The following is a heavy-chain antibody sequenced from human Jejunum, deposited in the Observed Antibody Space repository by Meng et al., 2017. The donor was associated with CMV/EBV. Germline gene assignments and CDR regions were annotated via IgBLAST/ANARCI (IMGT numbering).Heavy chain of an antibody. J-gene: IGHJ4*02. CDR2: VSGGVATI. Sequence: CAASGLTCSDYYMSWIRLAPGKGVNWVSDVSGGVATIYYADSVKGRFTISRNNAKNTLYLQLDSLGDEETAVYYCARGPLAAAGFFDYWGQGILVTVSS. CDR3: ARGPLAAAGFFDY. D-gene: IGHD6-13*01. CDR1: GLTCSDYY. V-gene: IGHV3-11*01.